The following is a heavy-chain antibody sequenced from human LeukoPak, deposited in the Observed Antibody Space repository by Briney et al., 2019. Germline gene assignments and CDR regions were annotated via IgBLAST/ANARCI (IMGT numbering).Heavy chain of an antibody. J-gene: IGHJ5*02. CDR2: IYYSGST. V-gene: IGHV4-39*01. D-gene: IGHD6-13*01. Sequence: IPSETLSLTCTVSGGSISSRSYCWGWIRQPPGKGLEWVGSIYYSGSTYYNPPLKSRVTISVDTSKNQFSLKLSSVTAADTAVYYCAGGIAAAGTGWFDPWGQGTLVTVSS. CDR3: AGGIAAAGTGWFDP. CDR1: GGSISSRSYC.